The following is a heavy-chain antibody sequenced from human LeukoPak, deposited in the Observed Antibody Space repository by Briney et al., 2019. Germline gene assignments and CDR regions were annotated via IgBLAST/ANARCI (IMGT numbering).Heavy chain of an antibody. CDR3: ARVRYCTSTSCPDFDC. J-gene: IGHJ4*02. CDR1: GYTFSSYY. CDR2: INPSGGST. D-gene: IGHD2-2*01. V-gene: IGHV1-46*01. Sequence: ASVKVSCKASGYTFSSYYMHWVRQAPGQGLEWMGMINPSGGSTNYAQRFQGRVTMTRDTSTSTVYMGLSSLRSEDTAVYSCARVRYCTSTSCPDFDCWGQGTLVTVSS.